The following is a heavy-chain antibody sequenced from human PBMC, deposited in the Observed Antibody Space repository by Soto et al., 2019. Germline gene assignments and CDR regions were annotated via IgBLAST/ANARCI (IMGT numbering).Heavy chain of an antibody. D-gene: IGHD2-21*01. V-gene: IGHV3-48*01. J-gene: IGHJ6*03. Sequence: GGSLRLSCAASGFTFSSYSMNWVRQAPGKGLEWVSYISSSSSTIYYADSVKGRFTISRDNAKNSLYLQMNSLRAEDTAVYYCARDADLVVIANEAVRKKYYYYYYMDVWGKGTTVTVSS. CDR1: GFTFSSYS. CDR3: ARDADLVVIANEAVRKKYYYYYYMDV. CDR2: ISSSSSTI.